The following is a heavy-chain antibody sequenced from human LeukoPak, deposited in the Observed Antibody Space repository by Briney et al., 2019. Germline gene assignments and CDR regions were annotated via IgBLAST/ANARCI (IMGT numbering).Heavy chain of an antibody. D-gene: IGHD3-22*01. Sequence: SVKVSCKASGGTFSSYAISWVRQAPGQGLEWMGGIILIFGTANYAQKFQGRVTITTDESTSTAYMELSSLRSEDTAVYYCARKYEPYYYDSSGPFDYWGQGTLVTVSS. V-gene: IGHV1-69*05. CDR3: ARKYEPYYYDSSGPFDY. J-gene: IGHJ4*02. CDR2: IILIFGTA. CDR1: GGTFSSYA.